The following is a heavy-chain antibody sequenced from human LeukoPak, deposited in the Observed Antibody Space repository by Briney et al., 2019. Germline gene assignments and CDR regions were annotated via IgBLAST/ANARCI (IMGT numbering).Heavy chain of an antibody. J-gene: IGHJ4*02. Sequence: PETLSLTCTVSGGSISGYYWSWIRQPPGKGLEWIGYIFYSGSNNYNPSLKSRVTISVDTSKNQFSLKLSSVTAADTAVYYCARGEWDLLFDYWGQGTLVTVSS. CDR3: ARGEWDLLFDY. V-gene: IGHV4-59*01. D-gene: IGHD1-26*01. CDR1: GGSISGYY. CDR2: IFYSGSN.